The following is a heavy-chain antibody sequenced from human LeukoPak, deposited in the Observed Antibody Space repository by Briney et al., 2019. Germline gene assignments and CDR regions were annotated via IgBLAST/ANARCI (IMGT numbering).Heavy chain of an antibody. D-gene: IGHD2-21*01. CDR2: IKPKTDGETT. CDR3: ITPLPYSAQ. Sequence: LSXXXXGXTFXNAYMNWVRQAPXKGLEWVGRIKPKTDGETTEYAAPVKDRFSISRDDSKSMMYLQMNSLKTEDTAVYYCITPLPYSAQGGQGTLVTVSS. J-gene: IGHJ4*02. V-gene: IGHV3-15*07. CDR1: GXTFXNAY.